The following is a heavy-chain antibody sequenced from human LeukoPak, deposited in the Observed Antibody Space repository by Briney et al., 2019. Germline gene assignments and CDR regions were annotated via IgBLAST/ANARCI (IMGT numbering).Heavy chain of an antibody. V-gene: IGHV3-23*01. J-gene: IGHJ4*02. Sequence: GGSLRLSCAASGFTFSSYAMSWVRQAPGKGLEWVSAISGSGGSTYYADSVKGRFTISRDNSKNTLYLQMNSLRAEDTAVCYRARYPFIKYSLDYFDYWGQGTLVAVSS. CDR2: ISGSGGST. D-gene: IGHD5-18*01. CDR3: ARYPFIKYSLDYFDY. CDR1: GFTFSSYA.